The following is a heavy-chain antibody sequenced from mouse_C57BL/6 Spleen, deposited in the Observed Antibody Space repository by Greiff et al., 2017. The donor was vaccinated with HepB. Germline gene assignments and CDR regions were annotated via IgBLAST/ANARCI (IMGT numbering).Heavy chain of an antibody. V-gene: IGHV1-50*01. D-gene: IGHD2-12*01. CDR2: IDPSDSYT. Sequence: VKLQQPGAELVKPGASVKLSCKASGYTFTSYWMQWVKQRPGQGLEWIGEIDPSDSYTNYNQKFKGKATLTVDTSSSTAYMQLSSLTSEDSAVYYCARRGDSPWFAYWGQGTLVTVSA. J-gene: IGHJ3*01. CDR1: GYTFTSYW. CDR3: ARRGDSPWFAY.